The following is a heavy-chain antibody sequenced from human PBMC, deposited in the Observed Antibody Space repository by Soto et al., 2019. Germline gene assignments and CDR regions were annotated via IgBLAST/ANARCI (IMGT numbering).Heavy chain of an antibody. V-gene: IGHV5-10-1*01. CDR1: GYSFTSYW. Sequence: PGESLKISCKGSGYSFTSYWISWVRQMPGKGLEWMGRIDPSDSYTNYSPSFQGHVTISADKSISTAYLQWSSLKASDTAMYYCATFFSSTSCYSSYYYGMDVWGQGTTVTVSS. CDR3: ATFFSSTSCYSSYYYGMDV. J-gene: IGHJ6*02. CDR2: IDPSDSYT. D-gene: IGHD2-2*01.